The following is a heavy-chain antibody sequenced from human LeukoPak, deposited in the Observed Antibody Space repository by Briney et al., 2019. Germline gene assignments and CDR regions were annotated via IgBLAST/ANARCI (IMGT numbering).Heavy chain of an antibody. D-gene: IGHD5-12*01. CDR1: GFTFSSYG. V-gene: IGHV3-23*01. Sequence: GGSLRLSCAASGFTFSSYGMSWVRQAPGKGLEWVSAISGSGGSTYYADSVKGRFTISRVNSKNTLYLQMNSLRAEDTAVYYCTTDRSSTDPVSATSFDYWGQGTLVTVSS. CDR3: TTDRSSTDPVSATSFDY. J-gene: IGHJ4*02. CDR2: ISGSGGST.